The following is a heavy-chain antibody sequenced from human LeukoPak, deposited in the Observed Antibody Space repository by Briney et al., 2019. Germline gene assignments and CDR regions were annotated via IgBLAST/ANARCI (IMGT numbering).Heavy chain of an antibody. J-gene: IGHJ4*02. V-gene: IGHV3-23*01. CDR1: GFSFSSYL. CDR2: ISGNGGGT. CDR3: AKIFQSSSWFDLDY. Sequence: PGGSLRLSCAASGFSFSSYLMSWVRQAPGKGLEWVSTISGNGGGTYYADSVKGRFTISRDNSKNTLYLQMNSLRAEDTAVYYCAKIFQSSSWFDLDYWGQGTLVTVSS. D-gene: IGHD6-13*01.